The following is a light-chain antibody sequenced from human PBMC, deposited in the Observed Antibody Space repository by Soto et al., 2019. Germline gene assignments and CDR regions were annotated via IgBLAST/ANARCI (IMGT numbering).Light chain of an antibody. V-gene: IGLV2-14*03. CDR2: HVN. Sequence: QSALTQPASVSGSPGQSITISCTGTSSDVGAYNFVSWYQQHPGKAPKLMIYHVNNLPSGVSDRFSGSKSGNTASLTISGLQAEDETDYYCSSYTTSSSWVFGTGTKLTVL. J-gene: IGLJ3*02. CDR1: SSDVGAYNF. CDR3: SSYTTSSSWV.